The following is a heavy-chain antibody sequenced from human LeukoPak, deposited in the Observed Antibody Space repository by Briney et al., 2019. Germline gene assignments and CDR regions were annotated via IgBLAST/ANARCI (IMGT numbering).Heavy chain of an antibody. CDR3: AKDKGYNYGSGSLRCGDY. CDR1: GFTFSSYA. D-gene: IGHD3-10*01. Sequence: GGSLRLSCAASGFTFSSYAMSWVRQAPGKGLEWVPAISGGGGSTYYADSVKGRFTISRDNSKNTLYLQMNSLRAEDTAVYHWAKDKGYNYGSGSLRCGDYWGQGNLVTVSS. J-gene: IGHJ4*02. V-gene: IGHV3-23*01. CDR2: ISGGGGST.